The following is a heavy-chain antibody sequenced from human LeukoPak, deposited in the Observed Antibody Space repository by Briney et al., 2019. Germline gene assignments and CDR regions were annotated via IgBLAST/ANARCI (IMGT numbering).Heavy chain of an antibody. D-gene: IGHD1-1*01. CDR2: INSDGSST. J-gene: IGHJ4*02. Sequence: GGSLRLSCAASGFTFNTYWMHWVRQSPGKGLVWVSRINSDGSSTTYADSVKGRFTLSRDNAKNTVYLQMNSLRDEDTAVYYCTKGGTVGFDSWGQGTVVTVSS. V-gene: IGHV3-74*01. CDR3: TKGGTVGFDS. CDR1: GFTFNTYW.